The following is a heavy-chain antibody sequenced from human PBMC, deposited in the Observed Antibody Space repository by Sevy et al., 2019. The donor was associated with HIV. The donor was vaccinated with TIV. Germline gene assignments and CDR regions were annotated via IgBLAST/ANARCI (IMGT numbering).Heavy chain of an antibody. CDR3: ARGKYYDILTGPSGGMDV. CDR2: INTNTGNP. Sequence: ASVKVSCEASGYTFTSYAMNWVRQAPGQGLEWMGWINTNTGNPTYAQGFTGRFVFSLDTSVSTAYLQISSLKAEDTAVYYRARGKYYDILTGPSGGMDVWGQGTTVTVSS. V-gene: IGHV7-4-1*02. D-gene: IGHD3-9*01. CDR1: GYTFTSYA. J-gene: IGHJ6*02.